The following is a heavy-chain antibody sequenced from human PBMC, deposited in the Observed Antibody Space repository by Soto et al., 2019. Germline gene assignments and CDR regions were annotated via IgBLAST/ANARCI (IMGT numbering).Heavy chain of an antibody. CDR3: TTRDCSGGSCFEDH. CDR1: GGSISSSNHY. CDR2: MYYSGST. D-gene: IGHD2-15*01. V-gene: IGHV4-39*02. Sequence: SETLSLTCTVSGGSISSSNHYWGWIRQPPGKGLEWIGSMYYSGSTNYNPPLKSRVTIFVDTSKNHFSLKLNSVTAADTAVYYCTTRDCSGGSCFEDHWGQGTQVTVS. J-gene: IGHJ4*02.